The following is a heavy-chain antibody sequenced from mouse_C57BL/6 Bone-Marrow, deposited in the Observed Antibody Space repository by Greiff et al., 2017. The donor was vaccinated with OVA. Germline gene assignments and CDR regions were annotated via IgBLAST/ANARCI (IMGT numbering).Heavy chain of an antibody. CDR3: ARVSTGGDY. CDR2: IRNKANGYTT. Sequence: EVQRVESGGGLVQPGGSLSLSCAASGFTFTDYYMSWVRQPPGKALEWLGFIRNKANGYTTEYSASVKGRFTISRDNSQSILYLQMNALRAEDSATYYSARVSTGGDYWGQGTTLTVSS. V-gene: IGHV7-3*01. J-gene: IGHJ2*01. D-gene: IGHD4-1*02. CDR1: GFTFTDYY.